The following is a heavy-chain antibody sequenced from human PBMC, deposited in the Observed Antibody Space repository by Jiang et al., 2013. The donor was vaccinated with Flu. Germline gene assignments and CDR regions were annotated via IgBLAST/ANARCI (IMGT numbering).Heavy chain of an antibody. CDR1: GDSIGSYY. D-gene: IGHD6-19*01. J-gene: IGHJ4*02. Sequence: GLVKPWETLSLTCTVSGDSIGSYYWSWIRQPPGKGLEWIGYINHRGSTIYNPSLESRVTISVDTSKNQFSLKLSSVTAADTAVYYCARPGSVAGMRKYYFDYWGQGTLVTVSS. V-gene: IGHV4-59*08. CDR3: ARPGSVAGMRKYYFDY. CDR2: INHRGST.